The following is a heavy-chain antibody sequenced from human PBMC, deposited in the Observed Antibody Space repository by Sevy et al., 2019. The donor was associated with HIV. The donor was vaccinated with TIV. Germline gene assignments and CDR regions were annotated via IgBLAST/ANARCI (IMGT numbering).Heavy chain of an antibody. Sequence: GESLKISCVASGFTFRSFSMHGVRQAPGKGLEWVAAIWYDGRTERYADSVQGRFTISRDNSKKTLYLQMNSLRDEDTAIYYCARDAARVIVPTAGFDSWGQGTLVTVSS. CDR3: ARDAARVIVPTAGFDS. V-gene: IGHV3-33*01. D-gene: IGHD1-1*01. CDR2: IWYDGRTE. J-gene: IGHJ5*01. CDR1: GFTFRSFS.